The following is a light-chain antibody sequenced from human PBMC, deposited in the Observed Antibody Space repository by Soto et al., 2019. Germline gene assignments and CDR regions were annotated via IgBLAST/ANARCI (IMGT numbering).Light chain of an antibody. V-gene: IGLV2-14*03. CDR2: DVT. J-gene: IGLJ2*01. Sequence: QSALTQPASVSGSPGQSITISCTGTSSDVGGYNYVSWYQHHPGKAPKLVIYDVTNRPSGVSNRFSGSKSGNTASLTISGLQAEDEADFYCSSCTRSSTVLFGGGTKVTVL. CDR1: SSDVGGYNY. CDR3: SSCTRSSTVL.